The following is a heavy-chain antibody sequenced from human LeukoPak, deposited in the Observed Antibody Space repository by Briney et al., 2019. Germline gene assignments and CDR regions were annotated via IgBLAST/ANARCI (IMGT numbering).Heavy chain of an antibody. D-gene: IGHD5-18*01. CDR1: GGTFSTSA. J-gene: IGHJ6*02. CDR2: IIPVLNIT. Sequence: GASVKVSCKPSGGTFSTSAITWVRQAPGQGLEWMGRIIPVLNITTYARRFQGRVTITADTSTSTVYMELNSLSAEETAVYYCARDQGLTAPPPYGLDVWGQGATVSDCS. V-gene: IGHV1-69*04. CDR3: ARDQGLTAPPPYGLDV.